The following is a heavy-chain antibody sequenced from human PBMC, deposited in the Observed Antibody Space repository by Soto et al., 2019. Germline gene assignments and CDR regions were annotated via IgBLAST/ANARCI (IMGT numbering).Heavy chain of an antibody. J-gene: IGHJ4*02. V-gene: IGHV3-74*01. Sequence: PGGSLRLSCAASGFIFSNYWIHWVRQAPGKGLVWVAGINNDGSNTNYADFVKGRFTIFRDNAKNTLYLQMNSLRAEDTAVYYCVLTLAAYGGQGTLVTVSS. CDR3: VLTLAAY. CDR2: INNDGSNT. CDR1: GFIFSNYW. D-gene: IGHD2-15*01.